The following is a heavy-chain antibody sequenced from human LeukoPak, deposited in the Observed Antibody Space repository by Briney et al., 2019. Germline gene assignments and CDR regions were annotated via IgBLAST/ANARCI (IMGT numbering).Heavy chain of an antibody. J-gene: IGHJ2*01. V-gene: IGHV3-23*01. CDR1: GFTFSSYA. D-gene: IGHD3-10*01. CDR2: ISGSGGST. CDR3: ARDYPPMAPLLGFDL. Sequence: GGSLRLSCAASGFTFSSYAMSWVRQAPGKGLEWVSAISGSGGSTYYADSVRGRFTISRDNYKNTLYLQMNSLRAEDTAVYYCARDYPPMAPLLGFDLWGRGTLVTVSS.